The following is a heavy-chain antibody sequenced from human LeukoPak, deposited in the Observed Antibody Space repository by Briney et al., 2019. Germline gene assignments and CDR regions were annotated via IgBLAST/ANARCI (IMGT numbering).Heavy chain of an antibody. CDR3: ARDWGCSNTNCPGNWFDP. J-gene: IGHJ5*02. CDR2: ISYDGREK. V-gene: IGHV3-30*04. CDR1: GFTFSSYA. D-gene: IGHD2-2*01. Sequence: GGSLRLSCAASGFTFSSYAMHWVRQAPGKGLEWVAVISYDGREKYYADSVKGRFTISRDNSKNTLYLQMNSLRIEDTAVYYRARDWGCSNTNCPGNWFDPWGQGTLVTVSS.